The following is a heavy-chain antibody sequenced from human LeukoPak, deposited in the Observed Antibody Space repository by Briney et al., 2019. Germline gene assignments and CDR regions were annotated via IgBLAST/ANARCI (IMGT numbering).Heavy chain of an antibody. CDR2: ISAYNGNT. CDR1: GYTFTGYY. CDR3: ARSLRYDSSGYYYA. D-gene: IGHD3-22*01. V-gene: IGHV1-18*04. Sequence: ASVKVSCKASGYTFTGYYMHWVRQAPGQGLEWMGWISAYNGNTNYAQKLQGRVTMTTDTSTSTAYMELRSLRSDDTAVYYCARSLRYDSSGYYYAWGQGTLVTVSS. J-gene: IGHJ5*02.